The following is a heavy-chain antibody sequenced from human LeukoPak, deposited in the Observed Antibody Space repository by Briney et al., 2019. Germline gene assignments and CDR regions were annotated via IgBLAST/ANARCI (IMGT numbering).Heavy chain of an antibody. Sequence: PGGSLRLSCAASGFTFSSYGMSWVRQAPGKGLEWVSAISGSGGSTYYADSVKGRFTISRDNSKNTLYLQMNSLRAEDTAVYYCAKDLRAGYYFDYWGQGTLVTVSS. D-gene: IGHD3-9*01. CDR3: AKDLRAGYYFDY. CDR2: ISGSGGST. V-gene: IGHV3-23*01. CDR1: GFTFSSYG. J-gene: IGHJ4*02.